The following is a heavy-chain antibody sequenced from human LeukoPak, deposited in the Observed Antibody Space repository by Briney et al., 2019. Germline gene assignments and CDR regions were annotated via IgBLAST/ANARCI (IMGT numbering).Heavy chain of an antibody. V-gene: IGHV4-38-2*02. CDR1: GFTFSSYA. D-gene: IGHD2-21*02. J-gene: IGHJ6*02. CDR2: IYHSGST. Sequence: PGGSLRLSCAASGFTFSSYAMSWVRQAPGKGLEWIGSIYHSGSTYYNPSLKSRVTISVDTSKNQFSLKLSSVTAADTAVYYCARELVVVVTDISSYYYGMDVWGQGTTVTVSS. CDR3: ARELVVVVTDISSYYYGMDV.